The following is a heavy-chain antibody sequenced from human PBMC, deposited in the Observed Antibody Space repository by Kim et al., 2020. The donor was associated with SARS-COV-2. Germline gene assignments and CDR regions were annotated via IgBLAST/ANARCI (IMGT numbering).Heavy chain of an antibody. D-gene: IGHD2-8*02. CDR3: ARDPPGGIAFDY. J-gene: IGHJ4*02. CDR2: IDTNTGNP. Sequence: ASVKVSCKTSGYIFTSYALNWVRQAPGRGLEWMGWIDTNTGNPTYAQGFTGRFVSSLDTSVTTTYLQINSLKTEDTALYYCARDPPGGIAFDYWGQGTLVTVSS. V-gene: IGHV7-4-1*02. CDR1: GYIFTSYA.